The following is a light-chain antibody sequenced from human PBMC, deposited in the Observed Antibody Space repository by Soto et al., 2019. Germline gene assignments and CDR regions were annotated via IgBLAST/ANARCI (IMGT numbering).Light chain of an antibody. CDR1: SSDVGNYNS. V-gene: IGLV2-14*01. CDR2: EVT. Sequence: QAVLTHPASVSWSPGHAITISCTGTSSDVGNYNSVSWYQQHPGKAPRLIIYEVTNRPSGVPNRFSGSKSGNTASLTISGLQAEEEADYYCCSYTGTSKVFGGGTKVTVL. CDR3: CSYTGTSKV. J-gene: IGLJ2*01.